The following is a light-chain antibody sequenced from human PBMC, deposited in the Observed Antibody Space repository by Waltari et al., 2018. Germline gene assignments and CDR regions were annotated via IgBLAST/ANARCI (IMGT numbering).Light chain of an antibody. CDR3: QQYYSYPYT. CDR1: QGISNY. Sequence: AIRMTQSPSSLSAPTGDRVTHTCRASQGISNYLAWYQQKPGKAPNLLIYAASTLQSGVPSRFSGSGSGTDFTLTISCLQSEDFATYYCQQYYSYPYTFGQGTKLEIK. V-gene: IGKV1-8*01. CDR2: AAS. J-gene: IGKJ2*01.